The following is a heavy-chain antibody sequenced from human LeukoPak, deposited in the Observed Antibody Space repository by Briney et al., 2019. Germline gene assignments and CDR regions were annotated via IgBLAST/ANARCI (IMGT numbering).Heavy chain of an antibody. CDR2: LFNSGST. Sequence: PSETLSLTCTVSGGSMSSYYWSWIRQPPGKGLEWIGYLFNSGSTNYNPSLKSRVTISVDTSKNQFSLKLSSVTAADTAVYYCARVGRWPFDYWGQGTLVTVSS. CDR1: GGSMSSYY. D-gene: IGHD5-24*01. V-gene: IGHV4-59*08. J-gene: IGHJ4*02. CDR3: ARVGRWPFDY.